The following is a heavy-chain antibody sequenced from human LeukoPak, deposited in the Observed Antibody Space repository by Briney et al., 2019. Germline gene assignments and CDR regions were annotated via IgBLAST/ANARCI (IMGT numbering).Heavy chain of an antibody. J-gene: IGHJ6*02. D-gene: IGHD5-24*01. V-gene: IGHV5-10-1*01. CDR1: GYSFTSYW. CDR3: ASRRDGYNDAYYYGMDV. Sequence: GESLRISCKGSGYSFTSYWITWVRQMPGKGLEWMGRIDPSDSYTNYSPSFQGHVTISADKSISTAYLQWSSLKASDTAMYYCASRRDGYNDAYYYGMDVWGQGTTVTVSS. CDR2: IDPSDSYT.